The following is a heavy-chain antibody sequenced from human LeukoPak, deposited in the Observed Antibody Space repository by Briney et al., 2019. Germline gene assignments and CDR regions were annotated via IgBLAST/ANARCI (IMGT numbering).Heavy chain of an antibody. CDR1: GGSISGSNW. Sequence: MSSGTLSLTCAVSGGSISGSNWWSWVRQPPGKGLEWIGEIYHSGSTNYNPSLKSRVTISVDKSKNQFSLKLSSVTAADTAVYYCARDGAIHDAFDIWGQGTMVTVSS. CDR3: ARDGAIHDAFDI. CDR2: IYHSGST. D-gene: IGHD1-26*01. V-gene: IGHV4-4*02. J-gene: IGHJ3*02.